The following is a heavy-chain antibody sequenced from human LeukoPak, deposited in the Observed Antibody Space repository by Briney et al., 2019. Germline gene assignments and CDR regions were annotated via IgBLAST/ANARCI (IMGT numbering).Heavy chain of an antibody. V-gene: IGHV4-39*01. CDR2: IYYSGST. J-gene: IGHJ4*02. D-gene: IGHD6-13*01. Sequence: SETLSLTCIVSGGSISSSSYYWGWIRQPPGKGLEWIGSIYYSGSTYYYPSLKSRVTISVDTSKNQFSLKLSSVTAADTAVYYCARLSSWAKFDYWGQGTLVTVSS. CDR1: GGSISSSSYY. CDR3: ARLSSWAKFDY.